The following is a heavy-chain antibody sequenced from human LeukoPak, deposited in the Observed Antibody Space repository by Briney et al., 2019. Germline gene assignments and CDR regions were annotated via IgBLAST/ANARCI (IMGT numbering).Heavy chain of an antibody. CDR3: ARFYGSGSHGTFDY. V-gene: IGHV1-69*13. J-gene: IGHJ4*02. CDR2: IIPIFGTA. CDR1: GGTFISYA. Sequence: SVKVSCKASGGTFISYAISWVRQAPGQGLEWMGGIIPIFGTANYAQKFQGRVTITADESTSTAYMELSSLRSEDTAVYYCARFYGSGSHGTFDYWGQGTLVTVSS. D-gene: IGHD3-10*01.